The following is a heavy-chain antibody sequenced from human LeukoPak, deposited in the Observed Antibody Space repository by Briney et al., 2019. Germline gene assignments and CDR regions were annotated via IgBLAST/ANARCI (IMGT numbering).Heavy chain of an antibody. V-gene: IGHV4-34*01. Sequence: SETLSLTCAVYGGSFSGYYWSWIRQPPGKGLEWIGEINHSGSTNYNPSLKSRVTISVDTSKNQFSLKLSSVTAADTAVYYCGREVVGAKYDYWGQGTLVTVSS. D-gene: IGHD1-26*01. CDR3: GREVVGAKYDY. CDR2: INHSGST. CDR1: GGSFSGYY. J-gene: IGHJ4*02.